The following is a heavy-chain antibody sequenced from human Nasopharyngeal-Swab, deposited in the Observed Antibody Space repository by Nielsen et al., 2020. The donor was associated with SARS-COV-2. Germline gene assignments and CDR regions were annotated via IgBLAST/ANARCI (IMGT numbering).Heavy chain of an antibody. J-gene: IGHJ4*02. CDR2: IYYSGST. CDR1: GGSISSSSYY. V-gene: IGHV4-39*01. CDR3: ARQQWLVYFDY. D-gene: IGHD6-19*01. Sequence: ETLSLTCTASGGSISSSSYYWGWIRQPPGKGLEWIGSIYYSGSTYYNPSLKSRVTISVDTSKNQFSLKLSSVTAADTAVYYCARQQWLVYFDYWGQGTLVTVSS.